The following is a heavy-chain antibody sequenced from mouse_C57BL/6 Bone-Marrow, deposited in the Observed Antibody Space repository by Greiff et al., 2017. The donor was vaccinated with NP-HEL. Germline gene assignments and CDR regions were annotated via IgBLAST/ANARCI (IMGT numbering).Heavy chain of an antibody. CDR3: ATYDYVFDY. Sequence: QVQLQQSGAELVKPGASVKVSCKASGYTFTSYWMHWVKQRPVQGLEWIGRLHPSDSDTNSNQKFKGKATLTVDKSSSTAYMQLSSLTFEDSAVYYCATYDYVFDYWGQGTTLTVSS. D-gene: IGHD2-4*01. CDR2: LHPSDSDT. J-gene: IGHJ2*01. CDR1: GYTFTSYW. V-gene: IGHV1-74*01.